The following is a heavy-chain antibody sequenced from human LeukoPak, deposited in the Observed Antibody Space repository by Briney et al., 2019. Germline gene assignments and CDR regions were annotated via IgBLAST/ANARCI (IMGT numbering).Heavy chain of an antibody. CDR1: GFIFSTYA. J-gene: IGHJ3*02. CDR3: ARVHRTGWVVDAFDI. V-gene: IGHV3-30-3*01. D-gene: IGHD3/OR15-3a*01. Sequence: GGSLRLSRAASGFIFSTYAMHWVRQAPGTGLEWVAVISYDGSNSYYADSVKGRFTISRDNSKNTLYLQMNSLRPEDTAVYYCARVHRTGWVVDAFDIWGQGTMVTVSS. CDR2: ISYDGSNS.